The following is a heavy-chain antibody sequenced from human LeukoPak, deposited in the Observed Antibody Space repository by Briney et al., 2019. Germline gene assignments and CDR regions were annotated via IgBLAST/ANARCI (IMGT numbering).Heavy chain of an antibody. CDR2: IYASGTT. V-gene: IGHV4-59*02. J-gene: IGHJ6*03. CDR1: GDSVCGYF. Sequence: SETLSLTCTVSGDSVCGYFWSWMRQPPGKRLEWIGRIYASGTTNYNPSLQSRVTISGDTSKNQVSLKLSSVTAADTAIYYCARVKTTISYYYMDVWGKGTTVIVSS. CDR3: ARVKTTISYYYMDV. D-gene: IGHD3-3*01.